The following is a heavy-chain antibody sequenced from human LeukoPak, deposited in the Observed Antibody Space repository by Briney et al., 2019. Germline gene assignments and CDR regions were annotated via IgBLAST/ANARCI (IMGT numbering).Heavy chain of an antibody. CDR1: GFTFSSYS. J-gene: IGHJ5*02. CDR3: AREGYGDANWFDP. D-gene: IGHD4-17*01. Sequence: GGSLRLSCAASGFTFSSYSMNWVRQAPGKGLEWVANIKQDGSEKYYVDSVKGRFTISRDNAKNSLYLQMNSLRAEDTAVYYCAREGYGDANWFDPWGQGTLVTVSS. CDR2: IKQDGSEK. V-gene: IGHV3-7*01.